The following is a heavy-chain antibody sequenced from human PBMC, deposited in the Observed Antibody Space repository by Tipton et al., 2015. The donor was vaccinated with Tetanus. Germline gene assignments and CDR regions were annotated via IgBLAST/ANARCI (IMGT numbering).Heavy chain of an antibody. CDR2: IYYSGDT. J-gene: IGHJ4*02. CDR1: GASVTGGTYF. Sequence: LRLSCTVSGASVTGGTYFWNWIRQLPEGGLEWLGSIYYSGDTYFNPSLKSRLSLSVDTSKNQFSLKLTSVTAGDTAVYFCVNHPGAKTQFDYWGQGTLVTVSS. V-gene: IGHV4-31*02. CDR3: VNHPGAKTQFDY. D-gene: IGHD1-26*01.